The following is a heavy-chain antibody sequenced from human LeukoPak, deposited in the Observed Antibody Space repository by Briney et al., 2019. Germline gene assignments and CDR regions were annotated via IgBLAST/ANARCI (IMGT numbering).Heavy chain of an antibody. D-gene: IGHD4-23*01. CDR3: ARDYGGHAIFGY. Sequence: PSETLSLTCVVSGYSISSGYFWGWIRQPPGKGLEWIATIYHSGSTFYNPSLKSRVTISVDTSKNQFSLKLSSVTAADTAVYCCARDYGGHAIFGYWGQGTLVTVSS. J-gene: IGHJ4*02. CDR1: GYSISSGYF. V-gene: IGHV4-38-2*01. CDR2: IYHSGST.